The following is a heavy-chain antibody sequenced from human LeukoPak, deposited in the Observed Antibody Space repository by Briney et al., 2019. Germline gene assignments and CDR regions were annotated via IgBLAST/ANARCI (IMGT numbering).Heavy chain of an antibody. J-gene: IGHJ1*01. CDR3: ARDLIAAAGPAEYFQH. CDR1: GYTFTGYY. D-gene: IGHD6-13*01. CDR2: MNPNSGNT. V-gene: IGHV1-8*03. Sequence: ASVKVSCKASGYTFTGYYMHWVRQATGQGLEWMGWMNPNSGNTGYAQKFQGRVTITRNTSISTAYMELSSLRSEDTAVYYCARDLIAAAGPAEYFQHWGQGTLVTVSS.